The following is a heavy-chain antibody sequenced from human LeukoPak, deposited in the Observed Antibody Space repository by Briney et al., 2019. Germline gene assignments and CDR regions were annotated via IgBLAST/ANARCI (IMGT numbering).Heavy chain of an antibody. Sequence: GGSLRLSCVASGFNFNNFGMSWVRQAPGRGLEWVSSISGTGGSTHYADSVKGRFTISRDNSKNTLYLQMNSLRAGDTAVYYCAKSSYYDSSGFYREYYFDYWGQGTLVPVSS. CDR2: ISGTGGST. CDR1: GFNFNNFG. J-gene: IGHJ4*02. V-gene: IGHV3-23*01. D-gene: IGHD3-22*01. CDR3: AKSSYYDSSGFYREYYFDY.